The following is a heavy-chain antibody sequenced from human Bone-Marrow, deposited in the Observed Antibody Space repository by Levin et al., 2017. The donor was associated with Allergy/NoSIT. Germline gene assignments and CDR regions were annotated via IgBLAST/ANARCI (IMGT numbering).Heavy chain of an antibody. V-gene: IGHV3-23*01. J-gene: IGHJ5*02. CDR3: AKDCWFDP. CDR1: GFTFTNYP. CDR2: ISGSGDST. Sequence: GGSLRLSCAASGFTFTNYPMSWVRQAPGKGLEWVSAISGSGDSTYYADSVKGRFTISRDNSKNTLYLQMNSLRTEDTALYYCAKDCWFDPWGQGTLVTVSS.